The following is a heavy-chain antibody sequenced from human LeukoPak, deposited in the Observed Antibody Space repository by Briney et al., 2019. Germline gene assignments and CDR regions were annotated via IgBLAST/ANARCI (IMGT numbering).Heavy chain of an antibody. V-gene: IGHV3-7*01. CDR3: ARPRYCSSISCYFHAFDV. D-gene: IGHD2-2*01. Sequence: GSLRLSCAASGFTFSNYWMNWVRQAPGKGLEWVANIKQDGSETYYVDSVKGRFTISRDNAKNSLYLQMNSLRAEDTAVYYCARPRYCSSISCYFHAFDVWGQGTMVTVSS. CDR1: GFTFSNYW. CDR2: IKQDGSET. J-gene: IGHJ3*01.